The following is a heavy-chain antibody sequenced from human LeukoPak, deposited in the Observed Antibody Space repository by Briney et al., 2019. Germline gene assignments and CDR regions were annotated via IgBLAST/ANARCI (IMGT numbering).Heavy chain of an antibody. D-gene: IGHD5-12*01. CDR2: IYHSGST. CDR1: GYSISSGYY. CDR3: ARGATILDV. V-gene: IGHV4-38-2*02. Sequence: SETLSLTCTVSGYSISSGYYWGWIRQPPGKGLEWIGSIYHSGSTYSNPSLKSRLTISVETSKNQFSLKLSSVTAADTAVYYSARGATILDVWGKGTTVTVSS. J-gene: IGHJ6*04.